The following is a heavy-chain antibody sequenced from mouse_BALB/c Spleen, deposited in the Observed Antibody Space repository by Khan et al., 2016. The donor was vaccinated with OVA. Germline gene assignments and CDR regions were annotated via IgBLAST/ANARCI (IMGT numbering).Heavy chain of an antibody. CDR2: ISSGGSYT. V-gene: IGHV5-6*01. J-gene: IGHJ4*01. Sequence: VQLKESGGDLVKPGGSLKLSCAASGFTFSSYGMSWVRQTPDKRLEWVAAISSGGSYTYYPDSLKGRFTISRDNAKNTLYLQMSSLKSEDTAMYYCERQPGYYEGSAMDYWGQGTSVTVSS. D-gene: IGHD2-3*01. CDR1: GFTFSSYG. CDR3: ERQPGYYEGSAMDY.